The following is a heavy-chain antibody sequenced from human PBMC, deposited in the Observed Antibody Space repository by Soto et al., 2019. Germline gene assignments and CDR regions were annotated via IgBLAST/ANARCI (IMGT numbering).Heavy chain of an antibody. CDR1: GGSISSGGYY. CDR3: AINDFWSGYYGMDV. V-gene: IGHV4-31*03. CDR2: IYYSGST. Sequence: SETLSLTCTVSGGSISSGGYYWIWIRQHPGKGLEWIVYIYYSGSTYYNPSLKSRVNISVDTSKNQFSLKLSSVTAADTAVYYCAINDFWSGYYGMDVWGQGTTVTVSS. D-gene: IGHD3-3*01. J-gene: IGHJ6*02.